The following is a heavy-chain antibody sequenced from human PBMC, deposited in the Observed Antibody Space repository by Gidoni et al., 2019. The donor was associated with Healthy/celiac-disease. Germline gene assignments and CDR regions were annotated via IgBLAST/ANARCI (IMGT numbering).Heavy chain of an antibody. CDR1: GFTFSSYA. CDR2: ISYDGSNK. Sequence: QVQLVESGGGVVQPGRSLRLSCAASGFTFSSYAMHWVRQAPGKGLEWVAVISYDGSNKYYADSVKGRFTISRDNSKNTLYLQMHSLRAEDTAVYYCARESGGRAVAFDYWGQGTLVTVSS. D-gene: IGHD6-19*01. CDR3: ARESGGRAVAFDY. J-gene: IGHJ4*02. V-gene: IGHV3-30-3*01.